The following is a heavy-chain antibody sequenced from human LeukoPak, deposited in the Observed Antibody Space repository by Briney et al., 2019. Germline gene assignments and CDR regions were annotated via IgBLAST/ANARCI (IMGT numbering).Heavy chain of an antibody. V-gene: IGHV4-59*08. CDR3: ARHVSGDYAWLDV. J-gene: IGHJ6*01. CDR2: IYYSGRT. Sequence: PSETLSLTCTVSGGSISSYYWSWIRQPPGKGLEWIGYIYYSGRTKYNPSLKSRVTISVDTSKNQFSLKLSSVTAADSAVYYCARHVSGDYAWLDVWGQGTTVTVSS. CDR1: GGSISSYY. D-gene: IGHD4-17*01.